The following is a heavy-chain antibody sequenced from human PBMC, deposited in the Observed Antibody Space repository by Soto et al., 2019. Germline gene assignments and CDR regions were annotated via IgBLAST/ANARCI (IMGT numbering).Heavy chain of an antibody. CDR2: ISSSGSTI. J-gene: IGHJ6*02. Sequence: PGGSLRLSCAASGFTFSSYEMNWVRQAPGKGLEWVSYISSSGSTIYYADSVKGRFTISRDNAKNSLYLQMNSLRAEDTAVYYCATDHYDFWSGYYYYYYGMDVWGQGTTVTV. CDR1: GFTFSSYE. D-gene: IGHD3-3*01. CDR3: ATDHYDFWSGYYYYYYGMDV. V-gene: IGHV3-48*03.